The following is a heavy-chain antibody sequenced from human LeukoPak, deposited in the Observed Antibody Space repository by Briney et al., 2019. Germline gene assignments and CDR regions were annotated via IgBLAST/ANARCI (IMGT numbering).Heavy chain of an antibody. V-gene: IGHV4-39*02. CDR1: GDSISSSSYY. Sequence: SETLSLTCTVSGDSISSSSYYWGWLRQPPGKGLEWIGTIFYSGSTYYNPSLKSRVTLSVDTSKNHYSLKLSSVTAADTAVYYCARWASVAGTRPRWFDPWGQGTLVTVSS. D-gene: IGHD6-19*01. CDR3: ARWASVAGTRPRWFDP. J-gene: IGHJ5*02. CDR2: IFYSGST.